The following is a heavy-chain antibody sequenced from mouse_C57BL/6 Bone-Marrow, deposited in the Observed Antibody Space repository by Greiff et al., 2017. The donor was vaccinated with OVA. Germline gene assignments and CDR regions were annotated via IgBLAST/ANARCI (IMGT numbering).Heavy chain of an antibody. CDR3: ATLLRRGDY. CDR2: IDPSDSYT. CDR1: GYTFTSYW. Sequence: QVQLKQPGAELVRPGTSVKLSCKASGYTFTSYWMHWVKQRPGQGLEWIGVIDPSDSYTNYNQKFKGKATLTVDTSSSTAYMQLSSLTSEDSAVYYCATLLRRGDYWGQGTSVTVSS. J-gene: IGHJ4*01. D-gene: IGHD2-12*01. V-gene: IGHV1-59*01.